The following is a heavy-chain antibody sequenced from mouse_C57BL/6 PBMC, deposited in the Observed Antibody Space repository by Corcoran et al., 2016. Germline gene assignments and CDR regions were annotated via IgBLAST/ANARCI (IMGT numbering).Heavy chain of an antibody. Sequence: QIQLVQSGPELKKPGETVKISCKASGYTFTTYGMSWVKQAPGQGLKWMGWINTYSGVPTYADDFKGRFAFSLETSASTAYLQINNLKNEDTATYFCARADYSNYAYYFDYWGQGTTLTVSS. V-gene: IGHV9-3*01. CDR1: GYTFTTYG. J-gene: IGHJ2*01. CDR3: ARADYSNYAYYFDY. CDR2: INTYSGVP. D-gene: IGHD2-5*01.